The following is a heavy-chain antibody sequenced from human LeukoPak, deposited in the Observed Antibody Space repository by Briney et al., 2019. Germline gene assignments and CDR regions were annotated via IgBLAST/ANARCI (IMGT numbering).Heavy chain of an antibody. V-gene: IGHV3-7*01. CDR2: IKRDGSVI. Sequence: PGGSLRLSCAASGFIFSRYRMTWVRQAPGKGLEWVANIKRDGSVIHYVDSVKGRFTIARDNAKNSLYLQMDSLRAEDTAVYYCASGYCRGGSCYRYYFDCWGQVTLVTVPS. CDR1: GFIFSRYR. D-gene: IGHD2-15*01. CDR3: ASGYCRGGSCYRYYFDC. J-gene: IGHJ4*02.